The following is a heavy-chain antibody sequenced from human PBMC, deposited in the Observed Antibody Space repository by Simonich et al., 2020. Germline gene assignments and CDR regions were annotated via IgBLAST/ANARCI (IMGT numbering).Heavy chain of an antibody. CDR3: ASPLGIVWAVDI. CDR1: GGSFRGYY. Sequence: QVQLQQWGAGLLKPSETLSLTCAVYGGSFRGYYCGWLPQPPGQEQEWIGEINHSGSTNYNPSLTRRVTLSVDTAKNQSSLKTSSVLAADTAADYCASPLGIVWAVDIWGQGTMVTVSS. J-gene: IGHJ3*02. D-gene: IGHD3-16*01. V-gene: IGHV4-34*01. CDR2: INHSGST.